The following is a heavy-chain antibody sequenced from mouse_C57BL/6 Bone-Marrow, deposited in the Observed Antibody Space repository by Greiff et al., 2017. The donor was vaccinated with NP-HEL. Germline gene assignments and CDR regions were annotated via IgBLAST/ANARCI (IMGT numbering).Heavy chain of an antibody. V-gene: IGHV10-1*01. CDR3: VRHEAMGGFDY. Sequence: EVQLMESGGGLVQPKGSLKLSCAASGFSFNTYAMNWVRQAPGKGLEWVARIRSKSNNYATYYADSVKDRFTISRDDSESMLYLQMNNLKTEDTAMYYCVRHEAMGGFDYWGQGTTLTVSS. CDR2: IRSKSNNYAT. J-gene: IGHJ2*01. CDR1: GFSFNTYA. D-gene: IGHD1-1*02.